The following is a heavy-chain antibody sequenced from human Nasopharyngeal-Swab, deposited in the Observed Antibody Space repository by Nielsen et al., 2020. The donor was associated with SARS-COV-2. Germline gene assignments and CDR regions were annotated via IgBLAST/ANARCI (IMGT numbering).Heavy chain of an antibody. CDR1: GFTFSGSA. V-gene: IGHV3-73*01. J-gene: IGHJ4*02. CDR2: IRSKANSYAT. CDR3: TRHYEYYDSSGYYYEGIDY. Sequence: GGSLRLSCAASGFTFSGSAMHWVRQASGKGLEWVVRIRSKANSYATAYAVSVKGRFTISRDDSKNTAYLQMNSLKTEDTAVYYCTRHYEYYDSSGYYYEGIDYWGQGTLVTVSS. D-gene: IGHD3-22*01.